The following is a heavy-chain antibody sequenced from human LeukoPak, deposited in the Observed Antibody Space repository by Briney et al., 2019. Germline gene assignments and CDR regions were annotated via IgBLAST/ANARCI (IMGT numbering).Heavy chain of an antibody. CDR2: SDPQQT. CDR1: GYTLTQLS. Sequence: GASVKVSCKVSGYTLTQLSIHWVRQAAGKGLEWLGSSDPQQTIYAQNFQGRVTMTEDTSTDTMFLDLSSLTSDDTAVYYCATILYGYGLDFWGKGTTVTVSS. J-gene: IGHJ6*04. V-gene: IGHV1-24*01. D-gene: IGHD2/OR15-2a*01. CDR3: ATILYGYGLDF.